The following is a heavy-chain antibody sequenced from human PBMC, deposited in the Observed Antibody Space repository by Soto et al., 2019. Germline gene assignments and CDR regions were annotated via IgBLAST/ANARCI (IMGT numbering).Heavy chain of an antibody. CDR3: ARTFDTITYYFDY. J-gene: IGHJ4*02. Sequence: GGSLSLSFPASEFSFGGFAMHWIGKSPGKGLEWVAVISFNGNSLHYADSVKDRFTISRDNSKSTLYLQMNNMRTEDTAVYYCARTFDTITYYFDYWGQGTLVTVSS. D-gene: IGHD3-9*01. V-gene: IGHV3-30-3*01. CDR2: ISFNGNSL. CDR1: EFSFGGFA.